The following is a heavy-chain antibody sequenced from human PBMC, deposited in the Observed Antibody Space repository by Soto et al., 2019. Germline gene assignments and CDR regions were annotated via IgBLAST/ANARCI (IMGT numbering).Heavy chain of an antibody. V-gene: IGHV3-23*01. CDR1: XXXXSTYA. Sequence: EVQLLESGGGLVQPGXXLRLSCAASXXXXSTYAXDXVRQAPGKGLEWVSAISASGGSAYHADSVKGRFTISRDNSKNTLYLQMNSLRAEDTAIYYCAKDRSWGFFDLWGRGTLVAVSS. CDR2: ISASGGSA. D-gene: IGHD6-13*01. CDR3: AKDRSWGFFDL. J-gene: IGHJ2*01.